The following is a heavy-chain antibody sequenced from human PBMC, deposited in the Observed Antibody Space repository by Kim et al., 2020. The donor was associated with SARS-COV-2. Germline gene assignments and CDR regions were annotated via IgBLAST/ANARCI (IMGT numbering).Heavy chain of an antibody. CDR3: ARAFRGYSYGAGFDY. V-gene: IGHV4-59*01. J-gene: IGHJ4*02. Sequence: PSLQSRVTISVDTSKNQFSLKLSSVTAADTAVYYCARAFRGYSYGAGFDYWGQGTLVTVSS. D-gene: IGHD5-18*01.